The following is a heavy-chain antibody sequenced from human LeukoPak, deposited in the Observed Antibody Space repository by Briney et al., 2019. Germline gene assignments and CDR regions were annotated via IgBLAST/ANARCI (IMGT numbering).Heavy chain of an antibody. D-gene: IGHD5-18*01. V-gene: IGHV3-23*01. Sequence: GGSLRLSCAASGFTFSSYAMSWVRQAPGKGLEWVSAISGSGGSTYYADSVKGRFTISRDNSKNTLYLQMNSLRAEDTAVYYCAQDDIVDTAMVTHYFGVDYWGQGTLVTVSS. J-gene: IGHJ4*02. CDR1: GFTFSSYA. CDR2: ISGSGGST. CDR3: AQDDIVDTAMVTHYFGVDY.